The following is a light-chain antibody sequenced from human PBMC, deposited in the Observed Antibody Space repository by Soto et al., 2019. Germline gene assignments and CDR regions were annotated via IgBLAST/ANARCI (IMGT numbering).Light chain of an antibody. Sequence: QSVLTQPPSVSGAPGQRVTISCTGSSSNIGAGYDVHWYQQLPGTAPKLLIYGNSNRPSGVPDRFSGSKSGTSASLAITGLQAEYEADYYCQSSDSSLSGPVVFGGGTKLTVL. CDR1: SSNIGAGYD. CDR3: QSSDSSLSGPVV. V-gene: IGLV1-40*01. J-gene: IGLJ2*01. CDR2: GNS.